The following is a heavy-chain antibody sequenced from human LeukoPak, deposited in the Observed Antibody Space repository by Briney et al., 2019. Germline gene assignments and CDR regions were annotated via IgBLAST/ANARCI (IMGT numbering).Heavy chain of an antibody. D-gene: IGHD3-10*01. CDR1: GFTFSSYS. CDR3: ATQYYGSGSYYNAIFFDY. CDR2: ISSSSSTI. Sequence: GGSLRLSCAASGFTFSSYSMNWVRQAPGKGLEWVSYISSSSSTIYYADSVKGRFTISRDNAKNSLYLQMNSLRAEDTAAYYCATQYYGSGSYYNAIFFDYWGQGTLVTVSS. V-gene: IGHV3-48*04. J-gene: IGHJ4*02.